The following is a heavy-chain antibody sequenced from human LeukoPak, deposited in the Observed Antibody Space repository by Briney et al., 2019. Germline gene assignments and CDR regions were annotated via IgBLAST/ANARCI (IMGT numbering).Heavy chain of an antibody. CDR1: ADSIVSFH. CDR2: VFHSGTT. D-gene: IGHD6-19*01. CDR3: ARDTRGQWLEPYYYYGMDV. V-gene: IGHV4-4*07. J-gene: IGHJ6*02. Sequence: SETLSLTCTMSADSIVSFHWSWIRQSAGKGLEWIGRVFHSGTTKNPSLKSRVTMSLDTSKNLLSLTMTSVTAADTAVYYCARDTRGQWLEPYYYYGMDVWGQGTTVTVSS.